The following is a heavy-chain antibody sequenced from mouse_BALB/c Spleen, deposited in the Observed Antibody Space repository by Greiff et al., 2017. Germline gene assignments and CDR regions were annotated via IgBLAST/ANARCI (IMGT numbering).Heavy chain of an antibody. Sequence: EVMLVESGGGLVKPGGSLKLSCAASGFTFSSYAMSWVRQSPEKRLEWVAEISSGGSYTYYPDTVTGRFTISRDNAKNTLYLEMSSLRSEDTAMYYCARDPGDYGYFDYWGQGTTLTVSS. CDR1: GFTFSSYA. CDR3: ARDPGDYGYFDY. V-gene: IGHV5-9-4*01. CDR2: ISSGGSYT. D-gene: IGHD1-1*01. J-gene: IGHJ2*01.